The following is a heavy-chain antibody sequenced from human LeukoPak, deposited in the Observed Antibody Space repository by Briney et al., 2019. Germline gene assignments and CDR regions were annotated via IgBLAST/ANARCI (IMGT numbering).Heavy chain of an antibody. Sequence: GGSLRLSCAASGFTFSSYSMNWVRQAPGKGLEWVSYISSSSSTIYYADSVKGRFTISRDNAKNSLYLQMNSLRAEDTAVYYCARGARKVYFDYWGQGTLVTVSS. D-gene: IGHD1-14*01. V-gene: IGHV3-48*01. J-gene: IGHJ4*02. CDR3: ARGARKVYFDY. CDR1: GFTFSSYS. CDR2: ISSSSSTI.